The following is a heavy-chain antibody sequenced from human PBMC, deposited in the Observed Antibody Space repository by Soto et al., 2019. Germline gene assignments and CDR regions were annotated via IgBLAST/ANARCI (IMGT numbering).Heavy chain of an antibody. CDR1: GYDFTAYD. D-gene: IGHD6-13*01. V-gene: IGHV1-8*02. Sequence: GASVKVSCKASGYDFTAYDINRVRQASGQGLEWMGWMNPINGATGTARRFQGRVSLSRNTATGTAYLELTSLRSDDTAVYYCGRGPSPRAPAGGTPYYYAMDVWGQGTTVTVSS. CDR2: MNPINGAT. CDR3: GRGPSPRAPAGGTPYYYAMDV. J-gene: IGHJ6*02.